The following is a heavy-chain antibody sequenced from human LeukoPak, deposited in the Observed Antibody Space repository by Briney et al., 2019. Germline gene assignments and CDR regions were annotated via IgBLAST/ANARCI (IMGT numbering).Heavy chain of an antibody. CDR2: IYYSGST. CDR1: GGSISSYY. D-gene: IGHD1-26*01. Sequence: AETLSLTSTVSGGSISSYYWSWIRQPPGKGLEWIGYIYYSGSTNYNPSLKSRVTISVDTSKNQFSLKLSSVTAADMAEYYCARWGGAFDYWGQGTLVTVSS. J-gene: IGHJ4*02. V-gene: IGHV4-59*01. CDR3: ARWGGAFDY.